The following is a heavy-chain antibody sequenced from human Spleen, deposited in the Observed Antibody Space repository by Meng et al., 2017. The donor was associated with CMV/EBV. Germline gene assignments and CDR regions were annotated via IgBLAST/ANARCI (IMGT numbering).Heavy chain of an antibody. CDR1: GFTFSSYE. V-gene: IGHV3-74*01. Sequence: GESLKISCAASGFTFSSYEMNWVRQAPGKGLMWLSRIENDGSSTAYADSVKGRFTITRDNAESTLFLQMNSLRADDTAIYYCARGEIWRYFDSNPDYWGHGTLVTVSS. J-gene: IGHJ4*01. CDR3: ARGEIWRYFDSNPDY. CDR2: IENDGSST. D-gene: IGHD3-22*01.